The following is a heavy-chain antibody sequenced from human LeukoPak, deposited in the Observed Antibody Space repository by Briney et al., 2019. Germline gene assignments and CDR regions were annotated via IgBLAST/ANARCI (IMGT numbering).Heavy chain of an antibody. CDR2: VGPKKGDT. Sequence: ASVKVSCKASGYTFSGYYIHWLRQATGQGLEWMGYVGPKKGDTNYAQRFQGRVTMTTDTSINTVYMDLSGLRSDDTAIYYCARVTSYMDSAAHLPYYFDYWGQGTLVTVS. CDR1: GYTFSGYY. J-gene: IGHJ4*02. D-gene: IGHD1-26*01. V-gene: IGHV1-2*02. CDR3: ARVTSYMDSAAHLPYYFDY.